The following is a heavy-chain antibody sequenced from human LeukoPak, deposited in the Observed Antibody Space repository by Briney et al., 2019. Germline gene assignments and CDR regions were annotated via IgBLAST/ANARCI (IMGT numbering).Heavy chain of an antibody. Sequence: PGGSLRLFCAASGFTFTTYAMSWVRQAPGKGLEWVSAISGSGGSTYYADAVKGRFTISRDNSKNTLYLQMNSLRAEDTAVYYCARGPGGYWYFDLWGRGTLVTVSS. V-gene: IGHV3-23*01. CDR2: ISGSGGST. D-gene: IGHD3-16*01. J-gene: IGHJ2*01. CDR1: GFTFTTYA. CDR3: ARGPGGYWYFDL.